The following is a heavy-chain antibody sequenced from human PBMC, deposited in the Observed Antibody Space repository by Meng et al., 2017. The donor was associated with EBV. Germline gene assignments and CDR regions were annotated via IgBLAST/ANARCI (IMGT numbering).Heavy chain of an antibody. J-gene: IGHJ4*02. CDR3: ARGLDYFDY. CDR1: GYTFNSNW. CDR2: SSAYNGNT. Sequence: QSGQSGAEVKQPWASVMVSCEASGYTFNSNWISRVQRARGQGLEWIGWSSAYNGNTNYAQKLQGRVTMTTDTSTSTAYMELRRLRSDDTAVYYCARGLDYFDYWGQGTLVTVSS. V-gene: IGHV1-18*04.